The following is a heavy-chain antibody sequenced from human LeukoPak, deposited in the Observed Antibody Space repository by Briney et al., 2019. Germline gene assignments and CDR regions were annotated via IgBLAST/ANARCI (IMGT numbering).Heavy chain of an antibody. Sequence: PGGSLRLSCAASGFTFSSYGMHWVRQAPGKGLEWVAFIRCDGSNKYYADSVKGRFTISRDNSKNTLYLQMNSLRAEDTAVYYCAKGSSGYEEASMDVWGKGTTVTVSS. V-gene: IGHV3-30*02. CDR3: AKGSSGYEEASMDV. CDR2: IRCDGSNK. CDR1: GFTFSSYG. J-gene: IGHJ6*03. D-gene: IGHD3-22*01.